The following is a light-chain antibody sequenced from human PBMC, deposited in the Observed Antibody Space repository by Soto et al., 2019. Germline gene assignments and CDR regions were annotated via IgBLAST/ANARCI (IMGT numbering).Light chain of an antibody. J-gene: IGKJ3*01. CDR2: AAS. CDR1: QGISSY. V-gene: IGKV1-9*01. Sequence: DIQLTQSPSFLSASVGDRVTITCRASQGISSYLAWYQQKPGKAPKLLIYAASTLQSGVPSRFSGSGSGTEFTLTISSLQPEDFATYYCQQLNSYLLFTFDPGTKVDIK. CDR3: QQLNSYLLFT.